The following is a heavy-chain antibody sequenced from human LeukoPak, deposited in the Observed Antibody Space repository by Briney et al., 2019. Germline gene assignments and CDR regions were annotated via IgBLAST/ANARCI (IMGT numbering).Heavy chain of an antibody. CDR2: ISGSGGST. CDR3: AKVPATSPYQNWYFDL. CDR1: GFTFSSYA. V-gene: IGHV3-23*01. D-gene: IGHD3-10*01. Sequence: GGSLRLSCAASGFTFSSYAMSWVRQAPGKGLEWVSAISGSGGSTYYADSVKGRFTISRDNSENTLYLQVNSLRAEDTAVYYCAKVPATSPYQNWYFDLWGRGTPVTVSS. J-gene: IGHJ2*01.